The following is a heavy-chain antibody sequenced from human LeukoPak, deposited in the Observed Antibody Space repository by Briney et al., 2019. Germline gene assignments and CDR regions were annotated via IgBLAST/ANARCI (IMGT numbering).Heavy chain of an antibody. J-gene: IGHJ5*01. CDR2: VNPNSGDT. V-gene: IGHV1-2*02. CDR1: GYTFTGYY. D-gene: IGHD1-26*01. Sequence: GASVKVSCKASGYTFTGYYLHWVRQAPGQGLEWMGCVNPNSGDTNYAQKFQGSVTMTRDTSISTVYMELSRLRSDDTAVYYCARASGSYWWFGSWGQGTLVTVSS. CDR3: ARASGSYWWFGS.